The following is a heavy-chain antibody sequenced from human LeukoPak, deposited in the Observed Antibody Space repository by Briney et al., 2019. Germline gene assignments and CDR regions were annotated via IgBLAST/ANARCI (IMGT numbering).Heavy chain of an antibody. J-gene: IGHJ4*02. V-gene: IGHV3-48*01. Sequence: PGGSLRLSCAASGFTFSSYSMNWVRQAPGKGLEWVSYISSSSSTIYYADSVKGRFTISRDNAKNSLYLQMNSLRAEDTAVYYCASRRPMELWGQGTLVTVSS. D-gene: IGHD1-7*01. CDR2: ISSSSSTI. CDR3: ASRRPMEL. CDR1: GFTFSSYS.